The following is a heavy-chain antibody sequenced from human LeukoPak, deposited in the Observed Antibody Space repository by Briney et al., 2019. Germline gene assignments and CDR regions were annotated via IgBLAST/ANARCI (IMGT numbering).Heavy chain of an antibody. Sequence: ASVKVSCKASGYTFTSYGITWVRQAAGQGLEWMGWISAYNGDTNYAQNLQGRVTMTTDTSTTTAYMELRSLRSDDTAVYYCARLRRGGWPIPTGTHTDGDYWGQGTLVTVSS. J-gene: IGHJ4*02. D-gene: IGHD1-1*01. CDR2: ISAYNGDT. CDR3: ARLRRGGWPIPTGTHTDGDY. CDR1: GYTFTSYG. V-gene: IGHV1-18*01.